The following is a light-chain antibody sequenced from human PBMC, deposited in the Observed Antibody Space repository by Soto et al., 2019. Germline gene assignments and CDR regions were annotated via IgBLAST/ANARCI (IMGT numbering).Light chain of an antibody. Sequence: EIVMTQSPATLSVSPGEGATLSCRASQSVGRDLAWYQQKPGQAPRLLIYGASTRATGIPARFTGSGSGTEFTLAIKSLQSEGFAVYWCQQYNTWPPTFGPGTTVDIK. CDR2: GAS. J-gene: IGKJ3*01. CDR1: QSVGRD. CDR3: QQYNTWPPT. V-gene: IGKV3-15*01.